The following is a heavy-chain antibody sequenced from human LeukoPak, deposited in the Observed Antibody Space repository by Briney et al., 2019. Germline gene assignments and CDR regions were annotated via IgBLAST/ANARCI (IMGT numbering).Heavy chain of an antibody. J-gene: IGHJ4*02. CDR2: IYYSGST. D-gene: IGHD3-10*01. Sequence: SETLSLTCTVSGGSISSGDYYWSWIRQPPGKGLEWIGYIYYSGSTYYNPPLKSRVTISVDTSKNQFSLKLSSVTAVDTAVYYCARKENVYYYFDYWGQGTLVTVSS. CDR3: ARKENVYYYFDY. V-gene: IGHV4-30-4*01. CDR1: GGSISSGDYY.